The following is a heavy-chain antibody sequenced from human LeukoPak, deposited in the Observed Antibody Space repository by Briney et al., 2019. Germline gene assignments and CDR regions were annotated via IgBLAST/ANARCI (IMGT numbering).Heavy chain of an antibody. CDR1: GYTFTNYD. CDR3: ARNLYGSGTFDF. D-gene: IGHD3-10*01. J-gene: IGHJ4*02. CDR2: MTPNSGNT. Sequence: ASVKVSCKASGYTFTNYDINWVRQATGQGLEWMGWMTPNSGNTGYAQKFQGRITLTRDTSISTAYMELSSLGSEDTAVYYCARNLYGSGTFDFRGQGTLVTVSS. V-gene: IGHV1-8*01.